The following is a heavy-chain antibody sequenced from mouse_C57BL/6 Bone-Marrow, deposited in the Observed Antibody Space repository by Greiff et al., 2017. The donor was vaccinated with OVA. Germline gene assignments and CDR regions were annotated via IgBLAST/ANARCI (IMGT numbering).Heavy chain of an antibody. CDR1: GFSLTSYA. CDR2: IWTGGGT. J-gene: IGHJ2*01. D-gene: IGHD1-2*01. CDR3: ARGPYLLRPGLYFDY. V-gene: IGHV2-9-1*01. Sequence: VKLQESGPGLVAPSQSLSITCTVSGFSLTSYAISWVRQPPGKGLEWLGVIWTGGGTNYNSALKSRLSISKDNSKSQVFLKMNSLQTDDTARYYCARGPYLLRPGLYFDYWGQGTTLTVSS.